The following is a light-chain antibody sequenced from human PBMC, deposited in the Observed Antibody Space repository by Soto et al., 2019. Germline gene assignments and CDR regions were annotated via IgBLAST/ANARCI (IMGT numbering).Light chain of an antibody. Sequence: QSALTQPASVSGSPGQSITISCTGSSSDLGSYNLVSWYQQHPGKAPKLIIYEVSKWPSGISHRFFGSKSGNTASLTISGLQAEDEAYYYCSSYAESGTLVFGGGTKVTVL. V-gene: IGLV2-23*02. CDR1: SSDLGSYNL. CDR2: EVS. CDR3: SSYAESGTLV. J-gene: IGLJ2*01.